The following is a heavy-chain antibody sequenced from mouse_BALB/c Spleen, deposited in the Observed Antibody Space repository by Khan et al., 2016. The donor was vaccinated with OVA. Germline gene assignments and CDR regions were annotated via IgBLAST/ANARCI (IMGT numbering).Heavy chain of an antibody. Sequence: QVQLKQSGPSLVAPSQSLSITCTVSGFSLSRYSVHWVRQPPGKGLEWLGMIWGDGSTDYNSALKSRLSISKDNSKSQVFLKMNSLQTDDTAMYYCARAYYRYDGYYAMDYWGQGTSVTVSS. J-gene: IGHJ4*01. CDR1: GFSLSRYS. CDR2: IWGDGST. CDR3: ARAYYRYDGYYAMDY. D-gene: IGHD2-14*01. V-gene: IGHV2-6-4*01.